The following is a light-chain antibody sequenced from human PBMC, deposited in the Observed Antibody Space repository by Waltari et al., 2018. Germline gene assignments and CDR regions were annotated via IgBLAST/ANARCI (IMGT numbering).Light chain of an antibody. J-gene: IGLJ2*01. CDR3: SSYIDSSTREL. Sequence: QSALTQPAPVSGSPGQSITISCTGTSSDVGDYNYVSWDQPHPGKAPKLMSYDVSNRPSGVSNRLSGSKSGNAAVLTSSGLQAEDEADYYCSSYIDSSTRELFGGWTSLTVL. V-gene: IGLV2-14*03. CDR2: DVS. CDR1: SSDVGDYNY.